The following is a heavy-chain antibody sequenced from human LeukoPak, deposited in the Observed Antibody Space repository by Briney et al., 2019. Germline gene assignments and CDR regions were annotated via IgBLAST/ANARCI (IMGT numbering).Heavy chain of an antibody. CDR3: ARARTHLRYCSGGSCYFDY. Sequence: GGSLRLSCAAFGFTFSSYGMNWVRQAPGKGLEWVSYISSSSSTIYYADSVKGRFTISRDNAKNSLYLQMNSLRDEDTAVHYCARARTHLRYCSGGSCYFDYWGQGTLVTVSS. D-gene: IGHD2-15*01. V-gene: IGHV3-48*02. CDR2: ISSSSSTI. J-gene: IGHJ4*02. CDR1: GFTFSSYG.